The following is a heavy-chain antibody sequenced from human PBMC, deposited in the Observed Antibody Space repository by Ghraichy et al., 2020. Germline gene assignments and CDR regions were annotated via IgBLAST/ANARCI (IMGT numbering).Heavy chain of an antibody. J-gene: IGHJ5*02. CDR2: ISGTGGDT. CDR3: AKDRGNYWNYPRFDP. V-gene: IGHV3-23*01. Sequence: GGSLRLSCAASGFTFSSYAMSWVRQAPGTGLEWVSSISGTGGDTYYAYSVKGRFTISRDNSKNTLYLQMNSLRAEDTAIYYCAKDRGNYWNYPRFDPWGQGTLVTVSS. D-gene: IGHD1-7*01. CDR1: GFTFSSYA.